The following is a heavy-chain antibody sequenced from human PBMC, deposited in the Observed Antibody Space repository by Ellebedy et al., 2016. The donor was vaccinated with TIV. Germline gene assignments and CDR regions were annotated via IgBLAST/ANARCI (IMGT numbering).Heavy chain of an antibody. CDR2: MNPNSGNT. CDR3: ALDCNAGSCTAEYFQH. CDR1: GYTFTNYD. V-gene: IGHV1-8*01. Sequence: AASVKVSCKASGYTFTNYDIQWVRQATGQGLEWMGWMNPNSGNTGYAQKFQGRVTMTRNTSISTAYMELSSLRSEDTAVYYCALDCNAGSCTAEYFQHWGQGTLVTVSS. D-gene: IGHD2-15*01. J-gene: IGHJ1*01.